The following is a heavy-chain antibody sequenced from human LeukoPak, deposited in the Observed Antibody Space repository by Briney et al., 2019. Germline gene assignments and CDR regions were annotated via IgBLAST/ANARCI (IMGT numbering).Heavy chain of an antibody. Sequence: PSETLSLTCTVSGGSISSGDYFWSWIRQSPGKGLEYIGYIYSSRSTYYNPSLGSRVIISADTSKNQFSLKLSSVTAAATAVYYCVSHYGEVDYWGQGTLVTVSS. D-gene: IGHD4-17*01. CDR1: GGSISSGDYF. CDR2: IYSSRST. J-gene: IGHJ4*02. V-gene: IGHV4-30-4*01. CDR3: VSHYGEVDY.